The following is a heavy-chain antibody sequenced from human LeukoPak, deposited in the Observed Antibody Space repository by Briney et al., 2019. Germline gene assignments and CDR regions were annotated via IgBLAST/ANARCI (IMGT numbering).Heavy chain of an antibody. V-gene: IGHV4-39*01. CDR3: ARRRRDNYYDSSGYYYENYFDY. D-gene: IGHD3-22*01. CDR1: GGSINSNNYY. Sequence: PSETLSLTCTVSGGSINSNNYYWGWIRQPPGKGLERIGSIYYSGSTYYNPSLKSRVTMSVDTSKNQFSLKLSSVTAADTAVYYCARRRRDNYYDSSGYYYENYFDYWGQGTLVTVSS. CDR2: IYYSGST. J-gene: IGHJ4*02.